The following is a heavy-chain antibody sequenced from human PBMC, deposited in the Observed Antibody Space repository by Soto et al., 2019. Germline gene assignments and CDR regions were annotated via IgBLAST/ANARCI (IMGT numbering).Heavy chain of an antibody. V-gene: IGHV3-30-3*01. D-gene: IGHD5-18*01. CDR3: ARDRPRGYSYGYFDY. CDR2: ISYDGSNK. J-gene: IGHJ4*02. Sequence: GGSLRLSCAASGFPFSSYAMHWVRQAPGKGLEWVAVISYDGSNKYYADSVKGRFTISRDNSKNTLYLQMNSLRAEDTAVYYCARDRPRGYSYGYFDYWGQGTLVTVSS. CDR1: GFPFSSYA.